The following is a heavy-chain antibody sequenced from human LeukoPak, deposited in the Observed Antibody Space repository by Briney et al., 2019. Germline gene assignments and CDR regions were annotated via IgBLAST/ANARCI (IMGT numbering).Heavy chain of an antibody. J-gene: IGHJ4*02. CDR3: AKVPPGYCSSASCFGYYFDY. D-gene: IGHD2-2*01. V-gene: IGHV3-23*01. Sequence: GGSLRLSCAASGFTFSSYAMSWVRQAPGKGLEWVSAISGSGGSTYYADSVKGRFTISRDNSKNTLYLQMNSLRAEDTAVYYCAKVPPGYCSSASCFGYYFDYWGQGTLVTVSS. CDR2: ISGSGGST. CDR1: GFTFSSYA.